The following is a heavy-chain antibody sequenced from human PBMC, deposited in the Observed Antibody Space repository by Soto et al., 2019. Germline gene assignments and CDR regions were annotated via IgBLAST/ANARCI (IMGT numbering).Heavy chain of an antibody. J-gene: IGHJ4*02. CDR3: ARHVVPAANYFAY. CDR2: IYYSGST. CDR1: GGSISSYY. V-gene: IGHV4-59*08. D-gene: IGHD2-2*01. Sequence: PSETLSLTCTVSGGSISSYYWSWIRQPPGKGLEWIGYIYYSGSTNYNPSLKSRVTISVDTSKNQFSLKLSCVTVADTAVYYCARHVVPAANYFAYWGQGTLVTVS.